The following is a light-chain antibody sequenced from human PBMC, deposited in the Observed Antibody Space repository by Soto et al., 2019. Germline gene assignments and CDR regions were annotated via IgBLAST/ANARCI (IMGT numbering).Light chain of an antibody. CDR1: QSISSSY. V-gene: IGKV3-20*01. CDR2: GAS. CDR3: QQYGSSSWT. J-gene: IGKJ1*01. Sequence: EIVLTQSPGTRPLSPGKRATLSCRASQSISSSYLDWYQQRPGQAPRLLIYGASRRETGIPERFSCSGAGTECTRTISRLEHEDVTVYDCQQYGSSSWTFGQGTKVDIK.